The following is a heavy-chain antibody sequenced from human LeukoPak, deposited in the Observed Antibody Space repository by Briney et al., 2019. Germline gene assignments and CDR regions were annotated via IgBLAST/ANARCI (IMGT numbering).Heavy chain of an antibody. Sequence: PGGSLRLSCVASGFTFSIYAMTWVRQASGKGLEWVSGISGGSESTYYADSVKGRFTISRDNSKNTLYMEMNNLRGADTAVYYCAKGWTAVGSWGQGTRVTVSS. V-gene: IGHV3-23*01. CDR1: GFTFSIYA. CDR2: ISGGSEST. J-gene: IGHJ5*02. CDR3: AKGWTAVGS. D-gene: IGHD1-26*01.